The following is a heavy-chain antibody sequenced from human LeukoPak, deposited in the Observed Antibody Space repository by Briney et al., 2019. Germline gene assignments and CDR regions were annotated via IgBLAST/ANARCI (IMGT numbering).Heavy chain of an antibody. V-gene: IGHV1-8*01. CDR2: MNPNSGNT. Sequence: ASVKVSCKASGYTFTSYDINWVRQGTGQGLEWMGWMNPNSGNTGYAQKFQGRVTMTRNTSISTAYMELSSLRSGDTAVYYCARAIALGYCSSTSCNWFDPWGQGTLVTVSS. J-gene: IGHJ5*02. CDR1: GYTFTSYD. D-gene: IGHD2-2*01. CDR3: ARAIALGYCSSTSCNWFDP.